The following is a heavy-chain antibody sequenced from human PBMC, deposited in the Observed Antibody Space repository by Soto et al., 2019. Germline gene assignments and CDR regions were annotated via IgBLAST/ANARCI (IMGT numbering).Heavy chain of an antibody. CDR3: ARVKGFGEYGMDV. D-gene: IGHD3-10*01. Sequence: PGGSLRLSCAASGFTFSDYYMSWIRQAPGKGLEWVSYISSSSSYTNYADSVKGRFTISRDNAKNSLYLQMNSLRAEDTAVYYCARVKGFGEYGMDVWGQGTTVTVSS. V-gene: IGHV3-11*06. CDR2: ISSSSSYT. CDR1: GFTFSDYY. J-gene: IGHJ6*02.